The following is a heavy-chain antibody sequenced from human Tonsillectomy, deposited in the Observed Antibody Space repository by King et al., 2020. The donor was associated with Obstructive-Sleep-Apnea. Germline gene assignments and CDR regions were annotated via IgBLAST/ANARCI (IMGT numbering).Heavy chain of an antibody. Sequence: VQLGESGAEVKKPGSSVKVSCKASGGTCSSYAISWVRQATGQGVEWRGGVIPIFGTANYAQKFQGRVTSTADGSTSTAYMERRKLRTEDTAVFYRARAGGGEVHYFDYWGQGTLGTVSS. CDR3: ARAGGGEVHYFDY. D-gene: IGHD4-23*01. CDR2: VIPIFGTA. V-gene: IGHV1-69*01. CDR1: GGTCSSYA. J-gene: IGHJ4*02.